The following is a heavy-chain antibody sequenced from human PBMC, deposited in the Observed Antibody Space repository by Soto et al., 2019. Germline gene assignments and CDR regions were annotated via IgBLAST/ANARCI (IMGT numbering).Heavy chain of an antibody. Sequence: QVQLVQSGAEVKKPGSSVKVSCKASGGTFSSYTISWVRQAPGQGLEWMGRIIPILGIANYAQKFQGRVTTTADKSTSTAYMELSSLRSEDTAVYYCARGSGWFNAFDIWGQGTMVTVSS. CDR3: ARGSGWFNAFDI. CDR1: GGTFSSYT. CDR2: IIPILGIA. V-gene: IGHV1-69*02. J-gene: IGHJ3*02. D-gene: IGHD6-19*01.